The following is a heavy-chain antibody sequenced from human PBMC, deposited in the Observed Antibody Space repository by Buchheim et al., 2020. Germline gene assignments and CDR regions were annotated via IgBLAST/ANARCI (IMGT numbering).Heavy chain of an antibody. V-gene: IGHV4-59*01. Sequence: QVQLQESGPGLVKPSETLSLTCIVSGGSINSDYWSWIRQPPGKGLEWIGYIYYSGGTNYNPSLESRVTISGDMSTRQFSLNLRSVTTADTAVYYCARGGEYHDYVDWGQGTL. D-gene: IGHD4-17*01. CDR3: ARGGEYHDYVD. CDR2: IYYSGGT. CDR1: GGSINSDY. J-gene: IGHJ4*02.